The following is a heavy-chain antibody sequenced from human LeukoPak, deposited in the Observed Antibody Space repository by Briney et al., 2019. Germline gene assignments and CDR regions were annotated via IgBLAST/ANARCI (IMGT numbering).Heavy chain of an antibody. V-gene: IGHV1-2*02. CDR3: ARGKAYYGSGSYRAFDI. Sequence: ASVKVSCKASGYTFTGYYIHWVRQAPGQGLEWMGWINPNSGDTHYAQKFKGRVTMTRDTSISTAYMELSRLRSDDTAVYYCARGKAYYGSGSYRAFDIWGQGTMVTVSS. D-gene: IGHD3-10*01. CDR1: GYTFTGYY. J-gene: IGHJ3*02. CDR2: INPNSGDT.